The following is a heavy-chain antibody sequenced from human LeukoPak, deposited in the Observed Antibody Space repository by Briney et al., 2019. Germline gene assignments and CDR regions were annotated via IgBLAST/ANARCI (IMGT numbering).Heavy chain of an antibody. CDR1: GVSISSSNSY. CDR3: ARGTGYDYVWGSYLWFDP. D-gene: IGHD3-16*02. CDR2: IYYSGNT. Sequence: SETLSLTCTVSGVSISSSNSYWGWIRQPPGKGLEWIGSIYYSGNTYYNASLKSQVSISIDTSKNQFSLKLSSVTAADTAVYYCARGTGYDYVWGSYLWFDPWGQGTLVTVSS. V-gene: IGHV4-39*07. J-gene: IGHJ5*02.